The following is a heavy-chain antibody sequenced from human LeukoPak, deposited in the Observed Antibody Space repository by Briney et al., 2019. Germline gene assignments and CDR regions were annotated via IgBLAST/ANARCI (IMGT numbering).Heavy chain of an antibody. CDR1: GFTFDDYG. V-gene: IGHV3-20*04. Sequence: PGGSLRLSCAASGFTFDDYGMSWVRQAPGKGLEWVSGINWNCGSTGYADSVKGRFTISRDNAKNSLYLQMNSLRAEDTAVYYCAELGITMIGGVWGKGTTVTISS. D-gene: IGHD3-10*02. J-gene: IGHJ6*04. CDR3: AELGITMIGGV. CDR2: INWNCGST.